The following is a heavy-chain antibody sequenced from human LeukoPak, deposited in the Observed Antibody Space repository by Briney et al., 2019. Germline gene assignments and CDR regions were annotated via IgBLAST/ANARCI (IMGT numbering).Heavy chain of an antibody. D-gene: IGHD2-2*01. Sequence: PGGSLRLSCAASGFTFSDYYMSWIRQAPGKGLEWVSYISSSGSTIYYADSVKGRFTISRDNAKNSLYLQMNSLRAEDTAVYYCARGGDCSSTSCLLNYYYYMDVWGKGTTVTVSS. CDR1: GFTFSDYY. CDR2: ISSSGSTI. V-gene: IGHV3-11*04. J-gene: IGHJ6*03. CDR3: ARGGDCSSTSCLLNYYYYMDV.